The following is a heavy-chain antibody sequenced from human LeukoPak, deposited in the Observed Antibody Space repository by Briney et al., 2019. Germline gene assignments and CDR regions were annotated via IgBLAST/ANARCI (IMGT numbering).Heavy chain of an antibody. CDR2: IYYSGST. J-gene: IGHJ4*02. D-gene: IGHD6-6*01. CDR1: GGSISSYY. V-gene: IGHV4-59*01. CDR3: ASLYSSSLPEDY. Sequence: KASETLSLTCTVSGGSISSYYWSWIRQPPGKGLEWIGYIYYSGSTNYNPSLKSRVTISVDTSKNQFSLKLSSVTAADTAVYYCASLYSSSLPEDYWGQGTLVTVSS.